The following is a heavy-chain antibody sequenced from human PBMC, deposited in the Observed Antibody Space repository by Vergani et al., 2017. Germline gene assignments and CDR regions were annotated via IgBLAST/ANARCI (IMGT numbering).Heavy chain of an antibody. D-gene: IGHD4-11*01. CDR1: GCPISSGGYY. J-gene: IGHJ4*02. CDR2: IYYRGST. CDR3: ARAGVNDYSNNY. Sequence: QVQLQESGPGLVKPSQTLSLTCTVSGCPISSGGYYWSWIRQHPGTGLEWIGYIYYRGSTYYNPSLKSRVTISVDTSKNQFSLKLSSVTAADTAVYYCARAGVNDYSNNYWGQGTLVTVSS. V-gene: IGHV4-31*03.